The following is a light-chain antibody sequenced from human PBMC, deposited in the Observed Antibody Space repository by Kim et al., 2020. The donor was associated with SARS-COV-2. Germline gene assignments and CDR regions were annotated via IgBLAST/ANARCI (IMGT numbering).Light chain of an antibody. CDR3: QQYDNPFT. Sequence: DIQMTQSPSSLSASVGDRVTITCQASQDISNYLNWYQQKPGKAPKLLIYDASNLETGVPSRFSGSGSGTDFTFTISSLQPEDTATYYCQQYDNPFTFGPGTKVDIK. CDR2: DAS. CDR1: QDISNY. V-gene: IGKV1-33*01. J-gene: IGKJ3*01.